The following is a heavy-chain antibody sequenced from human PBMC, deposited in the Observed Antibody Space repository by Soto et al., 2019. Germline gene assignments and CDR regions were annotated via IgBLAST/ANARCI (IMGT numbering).Heavy chain of an antibody. V-gene: IGHV5-10-1*03. Sequence: VQLVPSGAEVKKPGESLRLSCQGSGYRFINYWISWVRQMPGKGLEWVGRIDPSDSYTVYSPSFQGHVTISIDTAINTAFLEWRSLQASDTAMYYCVRHGNGTPFYFDFWGRGTLVPVSS. CDR1: GYRFINYW. D-gene: IGHD1-1*01. CDR3: VRHGNGTPFYFDF. J-gene: IGHJ4*02. CDR2: IDPSDSYT.